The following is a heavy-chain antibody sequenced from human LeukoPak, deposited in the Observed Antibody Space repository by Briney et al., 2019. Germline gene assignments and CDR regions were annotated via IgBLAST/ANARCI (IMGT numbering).Heavy chain of an antibody. Sequence: SETLSLTCTVSGDSVSSDSYTWTWIRQPPGKGLEWIGHIYDNRISNCNPSLKSRVMMSADTSKNQFSLKLRSVTAADTAVYYCARDKDIYYGSGRFDPWGQGTLVTVSS. D-gene: IGHD3-10*01. CDR3: ARDKDIYYGSGRFDP. CDR2: IYDNRIS. J-gene: IGHJ5*02. V-gene: IGHV4-61*01. CDR1: GDSVSSDSYT.